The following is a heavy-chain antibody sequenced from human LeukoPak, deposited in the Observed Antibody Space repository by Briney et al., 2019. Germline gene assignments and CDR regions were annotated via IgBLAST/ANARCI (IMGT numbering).Heavy chain of an antibody. D-gene: IGHD4-17*01. V-gene: IGHV3-21*01. J-gene: IGHJ6*01. CDR1: DFTFSRYS. CDR2: ISSSGHDI. CDR3: ARHGDGFYYGMDV. Sequence: GGSLRLSYAASDFTFSRYSMNWFRQAPGEGLEWVSSISSSGHDIYYADSVKGRFTVSRDNAKNSLYLQMNSLRVEDTAVYYCARHGDGFYYGMDVWGQGTTVTVSS.